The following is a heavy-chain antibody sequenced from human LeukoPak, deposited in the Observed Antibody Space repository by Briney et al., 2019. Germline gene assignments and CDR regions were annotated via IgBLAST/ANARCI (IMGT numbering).Heavy chain of an antibody. CDR2: ISSGSSYI. Sequence: GGSLRLSCAASGFTFTSYSINWVRQAPGKGLEWVSSISSGSSYINYADSVKGRFTISRDNAKDSLYLQMNSLRVEDTAAYYCARGSFFGYWGQGTLVTVSS. D-gene: IGHD2-15*01. V-gene: IGHV3-21*01. CDR1: GFTFTSYS. J-gene: IGHJ4*02. CDR3: ARGSFFGY.